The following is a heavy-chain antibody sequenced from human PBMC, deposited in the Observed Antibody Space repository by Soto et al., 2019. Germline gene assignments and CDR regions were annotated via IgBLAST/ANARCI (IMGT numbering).Heavy chain of an antibody. CDR2: INPSGGST. J-gene: IGHJ4*02. CDR3: AIIRVDYYDSSGYPKTPRPFDY. D-gene: IGHD3-22*01. V-gene: IGHV1-46*01. Sequence: GASVKVSCKASGYTFTIYYMHWVRQAPGQGLEWMGIINPSGGSTSYAQKFQGRVTMTRDTSTSTVYMELSSLRSEDTAVYYCAIIRVDYYDSSGYPKTPRPFDYWGQGTLVTVSS. CDR1: GYTFTIYY.